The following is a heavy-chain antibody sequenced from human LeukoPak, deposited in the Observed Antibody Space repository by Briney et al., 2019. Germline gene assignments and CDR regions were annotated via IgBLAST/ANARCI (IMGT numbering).Heavy chain of an antibody. Sequence: PGGSLRLSCAASGFTFSSYSINWVRQAPGKGLEWVSVIYSGGSTYYADSVKGRFTISRDNSKNTLYLQMNSLRAEDTAVYYCASPAGDYDPGDYWGQGTLVTVSS. CDR1: GFTFSSYS. J-gene: IGHJ4*02. CDR3: ASPAGDYDPGDY. D-gene: IGHD4-17*01. CDR2: IYSGGST. V-gene: IGHV3-53*01.